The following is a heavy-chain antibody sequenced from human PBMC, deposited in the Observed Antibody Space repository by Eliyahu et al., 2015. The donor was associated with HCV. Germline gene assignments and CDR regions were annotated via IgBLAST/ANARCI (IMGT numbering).Heavy chain of an antibody. D-gene: IGHD6-19*01. CDR2: LFSGGP. J-gene: IGHJ4*02. CDR1: GGSISSYY. V-gene: IGHV4-59*01. CDR3: ARVPGSGWLRYFDY. Sequence: QVQLQESGPGLVKPSETLSLTCTVSGGSISSYYWNWIRQRPGKGLGILWGFLFSGGPPTTPSLQSRVSISLDSSKNQFSLRLYDVTAADTAVYYCARVPGSGWLRYFDYWGQGTLVTVSS.